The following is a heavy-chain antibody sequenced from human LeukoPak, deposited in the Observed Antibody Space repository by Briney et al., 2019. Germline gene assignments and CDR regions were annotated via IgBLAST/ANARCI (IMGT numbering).Heavy chain of an antibody. CDR3: AREEYSSSSGYYYYYYMDV. Sequence: GGSLRLSCAASGFTFRSYSMNWVRQAPGKGLEWVSSISSSSSYIYYADSVKGRFTISRDNAKNSLYLQMNSLRAEDTAVYYCAREEYSSSSGYYYYYYMDVWGKGTTVTVSS. V-gene: IGHV3-21*01. D-gene: IGHD6-6*01. J-gene: IGHJ6*03. CDR2: ISSSSSYI. CDR1: GFTFRSYS.